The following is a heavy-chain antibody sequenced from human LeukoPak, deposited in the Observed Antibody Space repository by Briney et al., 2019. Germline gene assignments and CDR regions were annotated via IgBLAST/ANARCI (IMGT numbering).Heavy chain of an antibody. D-gene: IGHD6-19*01. V-gene: IGHV1-18*01. Sequence: ASVKVSCKASGYTFTSYGISWVRQAPGQGLEWMGWISSYNGNTNYAQKLQGRVTMTTDTSTSTAYMELRSLRSDDTAVYYCARTSIAVAGTALDYWGQGTLVTVSS. CDR3: ARTSIAVAGTALDY. CDR2: ISSYNGNT. CDR1: GYTFTSYG. J-gene: IGHJ4*02.